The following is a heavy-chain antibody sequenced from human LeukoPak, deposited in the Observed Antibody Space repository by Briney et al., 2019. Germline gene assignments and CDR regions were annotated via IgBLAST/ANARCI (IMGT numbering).Heavy chain of an antibody. J-gene: IGHJ5*02. CDR1: GYSLIDYW. CDR3: ACRMFASNWFQP. V-gene: IGHV5-51*01. CDR2: IYPGDSRT. Sequence: GESLKISCQGSGYSLIDYWIGWVLQMPGKGLEPMAVIYPGDSRTRYNPSFQGQVTISADKSINTADLEWNSLKASDTALYYCACRMFASNWFQPWGQGTLVTVSS. D-gene: IGHD3-10*02.